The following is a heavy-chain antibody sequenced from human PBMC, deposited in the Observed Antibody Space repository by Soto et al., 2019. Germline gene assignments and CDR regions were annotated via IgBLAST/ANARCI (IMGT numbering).Heavy chain of an antibody. CDR2: VFYSGST. CDR3: ARQSSRRPRFDP. Sequence: QLQLQESGPGLVKPSETLSLTCTVSGGSISSSSYYWGWIRQPPGKGLEWIGGVFYSGSTYYNPYLKSRVTISVDTSKSQFSLKLSSVTAADTSVYYCARQSSRRPRFDPWGQGTLVTVSS. J-gene: IGHJ5*02. V-gene: IGHV4-39*01. D-gene: IGHD6-13*01. CDR1: GGSISSSSYY.